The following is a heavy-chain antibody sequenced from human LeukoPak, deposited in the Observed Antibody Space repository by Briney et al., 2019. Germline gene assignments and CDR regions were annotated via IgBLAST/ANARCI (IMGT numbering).Heavy chain of an antibody. J-gene: IGHJ3*02. CDR3: ARRANSGSTKGAFDM. D-gene: IGHD1-26*01. Sequence: PSETLSLTCTVSGGSISSSIYSWGWIRQPPGKGLGWIGSIHYTGSTYYNPSLKSRVTISIDTSKNQFSLKLSSVTAADTAVYYCARRANSGSTKGAFDMWGQGTMVTVSS. V-gene: IGHV4-39*07. CDR1: GGSISSSIYS. CDR2: IHYTGST.